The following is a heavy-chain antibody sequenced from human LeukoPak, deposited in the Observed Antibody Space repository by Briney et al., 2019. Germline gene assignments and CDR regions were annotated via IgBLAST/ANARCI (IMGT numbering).Heavy chain of an antibody. CDR3: ASSRGYDLGYYYMDV. V-gene: IGHV3-74*01. Sequence: GGSLRLSCAASGFTFSSYWMHWVRQAPGKGLGWVSRINSDGSSTSYADSVKGRFTISRDNAKNTLYLQMNSLRAEDTAVYYCASSRGYDLGYYYMDVWGKGTTVTISS. CDR2: INSDGSST. D-gene: IGHD5-12*01. J-gene: IGHJ6*03. CDR1: GFTFSSYW.